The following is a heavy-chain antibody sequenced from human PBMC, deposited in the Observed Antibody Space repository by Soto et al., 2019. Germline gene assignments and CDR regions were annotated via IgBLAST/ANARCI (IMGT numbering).Heavy chain of an antibody. CDR2: ISGSGGST. V-gene: IGHV3-23*01. J-gene: IGHJ4*02. CDR1: GFTFSSYA. Sequence: PGGSLRLSCAASGFTFSSYAMSWVRQAPGKGLEWVSAISGSGGSTYYADSVKGRFTISRDNSKNTLYLQMSSLRAEDTAVYYCAKGSITMIVVVISPLRFDDXGQGTLVTVSS. D-gene: IGHD3-22*01. CDR3: AKGSITMIVVVISPLRFDD.